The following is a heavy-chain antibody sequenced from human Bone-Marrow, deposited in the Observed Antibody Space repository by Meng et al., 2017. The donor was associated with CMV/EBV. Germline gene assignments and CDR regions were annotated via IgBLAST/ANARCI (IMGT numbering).Heavy chain of an antibody. CDR1: GGSFSGYY. V-gene: IGHV4-59*01. D-gene: IGHD1-14*01. CDR3: ARPDPLSGAYAF. Sequence: GSLRLSCAVYGGSFSGYYWSWIRQPPGKGLEWIGYIFYSGTTSYNPSLKSRVSLSMDTSKSQFSLKLTSVTAADTAVYYCARPDPLSGAYAFWGQGALVTVSS. J-gene: IGHJ4*02. CDR2: IFYSGTT.